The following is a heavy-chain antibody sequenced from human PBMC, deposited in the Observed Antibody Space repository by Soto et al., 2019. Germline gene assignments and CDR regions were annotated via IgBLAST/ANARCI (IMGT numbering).Heavy chain of an antibody. CDR1: GYTFTGYY. V-gene: IGHV1-2*02. CDR2: INPNSGGT. CDR3: ARDRTYSSSLRYYYYGMDV. J-gene: IGHJ6*02. Sequence: GASVKVSCKASGYTFTGYYMHWVRQAPGQGLEWMGWINPNSGGTNYAQKFQGRVTMTRDTSISTAYMELSRLRSDDTAVYYCARDRTYSSSLRYYYYGMDVWGQGTTVTVS. D-gene: IGHD6-6*01.